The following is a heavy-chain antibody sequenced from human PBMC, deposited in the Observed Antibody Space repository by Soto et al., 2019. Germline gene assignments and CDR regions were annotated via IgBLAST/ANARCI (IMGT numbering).Heavy chain of an antibody. D-gene: IGHD3-10*01. CDR1: GFTFSDYY. CDR2: ISSTGIYK. Sequence: QEQLVESGGGWVKPGGSLRLSCAASGFTFSDYYIAWIRQAPGKGLEWISYISSTGIYKRYADSVKGRFTIARDNANNALVLQINSLIADDTAVYYCVRDLYGSGTSWRGWFVPWGQGTLVTVSS. CDR3: VRDLYGSGTSWRGWFVP. V-gene: IGHV3-11*06. J-gene: IGHJ5*02.